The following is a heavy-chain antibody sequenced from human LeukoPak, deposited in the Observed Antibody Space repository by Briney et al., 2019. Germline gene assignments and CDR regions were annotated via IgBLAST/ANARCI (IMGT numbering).Heavy chain of an antibody. D-gene: IGHD3-10*01. CDR2: ISHRGTT. V-gene: IGHV4-31*03. Sequence: SETLSLTCTVSGGSISSDDYYLNWIRQHPGKGLEWIGYISHRGTTSYYPSLKSRITISVVTSKKQFSLKLSSVTAADTAVYYCARSRGGRYYYYGMDVWGQGTTVTVSS. CDR3: ARSRGGRYYYYGMDV. CDR1: GGSISSDDYY. J-gene: IGHJ6*02.